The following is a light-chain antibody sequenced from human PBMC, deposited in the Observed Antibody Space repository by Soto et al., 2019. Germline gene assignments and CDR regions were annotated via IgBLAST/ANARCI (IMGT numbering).Light chain of an antibody. CDR1: QSISSW. V-gene: IGKV1-5*01. J-gene: IGKJ2*01. CDR2: DAS. Sequence: DIQMTQSPSTLSASVGDRVTITCRASQSISSWLAWYQQKPGKAPKLLSYDASTLESGVPSRFSGSGSGTEFTLTISSLQPDDFATYYCQQYNTYSTFGQGNKLEIK. CDR3: QQYNTYST.